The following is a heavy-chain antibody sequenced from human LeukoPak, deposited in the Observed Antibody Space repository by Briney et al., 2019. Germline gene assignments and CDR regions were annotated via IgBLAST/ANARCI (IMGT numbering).Heavy chain of an antibody. J-gene: IGHJ4*02. CDR3: ASQAGLAAPYFDY. Sequence: SETLSLTCTVSGDSMSSYYWSWIRQPPGKRLEWIGYIYSSGSTNYNPSLKSRVTMSVDTSKNQFSLKVCSVTAADTAVYFCASQAGLAAPYFDYWGQGALVTVSS. D-gene: IGHD6-13*01. CDR2: IYSSGST. V-gene: IGHV4-59*01. CDR1: GDSMSSYY.